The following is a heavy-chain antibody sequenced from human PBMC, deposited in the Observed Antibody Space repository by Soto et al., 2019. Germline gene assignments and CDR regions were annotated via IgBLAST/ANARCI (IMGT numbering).Heavy chain of an antibody. CDR2: VVPMFRTP. CDR1: GGTFRKFA. CDR3: ATGATGDFGDFDL. J-gene: IGHJ2*01. D-gene: IGHD7-27*01. Sequence: QVQLVQSGAGVKKPGSSVKVSCKVSGGTFRKFAVSWVRQAPGQGLEWMGGVVPMFRTPNYAQKFQGRVTITADESTSTAYMELRSLRSEDTAVYYCATGATGDFGDFDLWGRGTLVTVSS. V-gene: IGHV1-69*01.